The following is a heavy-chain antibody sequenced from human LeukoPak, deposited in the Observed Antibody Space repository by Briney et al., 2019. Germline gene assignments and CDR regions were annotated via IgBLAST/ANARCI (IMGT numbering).Heavy chain of an antibody. CDR2: INPGNGNT. V-gene: IGHV1-3*01. CDR3: AARPGIEVAGFDF. CDR1: GYTFTNSA. J-gene: IGHJ4*02. D-gene: IGHD6-19*01. Sequence: ASVKVSCKASGYTFTNSAIHWVRQAPGQRLEWMGWINPGNGNTKYSPKFQYRVTITRDTSASTASMELISLTSEDTAVYYCAARPGIEVAGFDFWGQGTLVTVSS.